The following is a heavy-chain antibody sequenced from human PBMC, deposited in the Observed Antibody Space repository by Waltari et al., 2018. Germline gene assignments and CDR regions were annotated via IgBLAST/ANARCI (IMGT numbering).Heavy chain of an antibody. Sequence: EVQLVESGGGMVKPWGSLRLSCAASGFTFSSYSMNWFRLAPGKGLEWFSSIGSSSSYIYYADSVKGRFTISRDNAKNSLYLQMNSLRAEDTAVYYCAREMYSSDAFDIWGQGTMVTVSS. CDR2: IGSSSSYI. CDR3: AREMYSSDAFDI. D-gene: IGHD6-13*01. CDR1: GFTFSSYS. V-gene: IGHV3-21*01. J-gene: IGHJ3*02.